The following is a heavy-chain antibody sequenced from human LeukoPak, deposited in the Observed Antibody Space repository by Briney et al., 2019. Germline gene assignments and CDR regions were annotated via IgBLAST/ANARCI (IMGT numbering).Heavy chain of an antibody. CDR3: ARVAGYIQLWFAEPFDY. J-gene: IGHJ4*02. CDR2: ISYDGSNK. V-gene: IGHV3-30*03. Sequence: PGGSLRLSCAASGFTFSSYGMHWVRQAPGKGLEWVAVISYDGSNKYYADSVKGRFTISRDNSKNTLYLQMNSLRAEDTAVYYCARVAGYIQLWFAEPFDYWGQGTLVTVSS. D-gene: IGHD5-18*01. CDR1: GFTFSSYG.